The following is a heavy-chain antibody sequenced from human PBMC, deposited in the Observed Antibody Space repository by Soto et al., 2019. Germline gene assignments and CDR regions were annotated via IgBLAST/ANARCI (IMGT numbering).Heavy chain of an antibody. CDR2: IWYDGSNK. CDR1: GFTFSSYG. V-gene: IGHV3-33*01. J-gene: IGHJ4*02. D-gene: IGHD3-22*01. Sequence: VQLVESGGGVVQPGRSLRLSCAASGFTFSSYGMHWVRQAPGKGLEWVAVIWYDGSNKYYADSVKGRFTISRDNSKNTLYLQMNSLRAEDTAVYYCAREMGDYYDSSGSIDYWGQGTLVTVSS. CDR3: AREMGDYYDSSGSIDY.